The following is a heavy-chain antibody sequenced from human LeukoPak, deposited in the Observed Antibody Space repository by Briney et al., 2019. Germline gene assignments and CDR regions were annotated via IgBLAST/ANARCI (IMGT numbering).Heavy chain of an antibody. CDR3: ARGVNGAFDI. D-gene: IGHD3-10*01. V-gene: IGHV3-74*01. J-gene: IGHJ3*02. CDR1: GFTFSSYW. CDR2: INSDGSST. Sequence: GGSLRLSCAASGFTFSSYWMYWVRQAPGKGLVWVSRINSDGSSTIYADSVKGRFTVSRDNAKNTLYLQMNSLRAEDTAVYYCARGVNGAFDIWGQGTVVTVSS.